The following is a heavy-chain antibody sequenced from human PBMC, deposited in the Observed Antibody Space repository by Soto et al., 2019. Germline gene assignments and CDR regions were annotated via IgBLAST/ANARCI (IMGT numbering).Heavy chain of an antibody. CDR3: AKGQGMVVAATHLDS. V-gene: IGHV3-23*01. Sequence: GGSLRLSCAASGFTFSSYAMSWVRQAPGKGLEWVSAISGSGDSTYYADSVKGRFTISRDNSKNTLYLQLNSLRAEDTAVYYCAKGQGMVVAATHLDSWGQGTLVTVSS. D-gene: IGHD2-15*01. CDR2: ISGSGDST. CDR1: GFTFSSYA. J-gene: IGHJ4*02.